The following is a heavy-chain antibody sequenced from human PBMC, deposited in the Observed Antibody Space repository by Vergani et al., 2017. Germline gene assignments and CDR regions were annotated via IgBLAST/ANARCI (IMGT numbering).Heavy chain of an antibody. CDR3: ARASMVRWELLPLDY. V-gene: IGHV1-69*13. D-gene: IGHD1-26*01. CDR1: GGTFSSYA. J-gene: IGHJ4*02. Sequence: QVQLVQSGAEVKKPGSSVKVSCKASGGTFSSYAISWVRQAPGQGLEWMGRIFPIFGTANYAQKFQGRVTITADESTSTAYMELSSLRSEDTAVYYCARASMVRWELLPLDYWGQGTLVTVSS. CDR2: IFPIFGTA.